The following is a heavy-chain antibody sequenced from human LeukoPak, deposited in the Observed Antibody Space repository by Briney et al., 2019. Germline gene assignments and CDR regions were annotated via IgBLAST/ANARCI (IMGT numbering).Heavy chain of an antibody. J-gene: IGHJ4*02. V-gene: IGHV1-46*01. CDR2: INPSGGST. D-gene: IGHD3-3*02. CDR1: GYTFTSYY. CDR3: ARTIRQNYFDY. Sequence: VSVKVSCKASGYTFTSYYMHWVRQAPGQGLEWMGIINPSGGSTSYAQKFQGRVTMTRDTSTSTVYMELSSLRSEDTAVYYCARTIRQNYFDYWGQGTLVTVSS.